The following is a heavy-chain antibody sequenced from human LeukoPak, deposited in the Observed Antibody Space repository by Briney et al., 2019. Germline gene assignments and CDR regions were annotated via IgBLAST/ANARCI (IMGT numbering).Heavy chain of an antibody. J-gene: IGHJ6*02. CDR3: ARLVNVGGMDV. Sequence: SETLSLTCTVSGGSISSSSYYWGWIRQPPGKGLEWIGSIYYSGSTYYNPSLKSRVTISVDTSKNQFSLKLSSVTAADTAVYYCARLVNVGGMDVWGQGTTVTVS. CDR2: IYYSGST. V-gene: IGHV4-39*01. CDR1: GGSISSSSYY.